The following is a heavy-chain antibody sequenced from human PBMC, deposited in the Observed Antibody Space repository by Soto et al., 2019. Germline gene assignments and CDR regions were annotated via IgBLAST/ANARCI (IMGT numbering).Heavy chain of an antibody. D-gene: IGHD3-22*01. CDR3: ARDHLTYYYDSSGYPPRDYYYGMDV. J-gene: IGHJ6*02. Sequence: GGSPRLSCAASGFTFSSYWMHWVRQAPGKGLVWVSRINSDGSSTSYADSVKGRFTISRGNAKNTLYLQMNSLRAEDTAVYYCARDHLTYYYDSSGYPPRDYYYGMDVWGQGTTVTVSS. CDR2: INSDGSST. CDR1: GFTFSSYW. V-gene: IGHV3-74*01.